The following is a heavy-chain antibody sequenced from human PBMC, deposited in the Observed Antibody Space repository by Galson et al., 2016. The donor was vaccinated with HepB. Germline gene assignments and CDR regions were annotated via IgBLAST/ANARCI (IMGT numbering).Heavy chain of an antibody. Sequence: SLRLSCAASGFTFSSYSMNWVRRAPGKGLEWVSYISSASSTIYYADSVKGRFTISRDNAKNSLYLQMNSLRAEDTAVYYCARDGDDFWSGYPGGYNWFDPWGQGTLVTASS. CDR1: GFTFSSYS. CDR3: ARDGDDFWSGYPGGYNWFDP. CDR2: ISSASSTI. J-gene: IGHJ5*02. V-gene: IGHV3-48*01. D-gene: IGHD3-3*01.